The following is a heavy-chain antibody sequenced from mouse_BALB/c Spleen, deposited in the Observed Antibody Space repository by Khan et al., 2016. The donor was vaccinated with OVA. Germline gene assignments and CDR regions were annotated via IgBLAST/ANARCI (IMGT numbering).Heavy chain of an antibody. CDR2: IWGAGST. CDR1: GFSLTDSG. CDR3: ARERRLGRCAY. V-gene: IGHV2-6-7*01. Sequence: QVQLQQSGPGLVAPSQSLSITCTVSGFSLTDSGINWIRQPPGKGLEWLGMIWGAGSTNYNSALISRLSISTDNSTSHAFLNMNSLQTDDTATFYCARERRLGRCAYWGQGTLVTVSA. J-gene: IGHJ3*01. D-gene: IGHD3-3*01.